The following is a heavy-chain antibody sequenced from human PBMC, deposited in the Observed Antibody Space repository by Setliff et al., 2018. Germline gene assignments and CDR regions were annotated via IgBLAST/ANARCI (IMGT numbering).Heavy chain of an antibody. D-gene: IGHD5-18*01. CDR1: GYTFTIYD. Sequence: ASVKVSCKASGYTFTIYDINWVRQATGQGLEWMGWMNPNIGNTGYAQNFQGRVTMTRNTSISTAYMELSSLRSEDTAVYYCARRVGSVGIQLPDYWGQGTLVTVSS. V-gene: IGHV1-8*02. CDR2: MNPNIGNT. CDR3: ARRVGSVGIQLPDY. J-gene: IGHJ4*02.